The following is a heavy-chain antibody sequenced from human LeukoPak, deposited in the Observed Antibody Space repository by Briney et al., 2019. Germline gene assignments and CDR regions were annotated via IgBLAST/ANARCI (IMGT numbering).Heavy chain of an antibody. J-gene: IGHJ4*02. V-gene: IGHV3-21*04. CDR2: INSDSSLM. Sequence: AGGSLRLSCATSGFTFSSYSMNWVRQAPGKGLEWVSSINSDSSLMFYAESVKGRFTISRDNARNTLYLQMNSLRAEDTAVYYCARGGAFGDRTYYFASWGQGILVTVSS. CDR3: ARGGAFGDRTYYFAS. CDR1: GFTFSSYS. D-gene: IGHD4-17*01.